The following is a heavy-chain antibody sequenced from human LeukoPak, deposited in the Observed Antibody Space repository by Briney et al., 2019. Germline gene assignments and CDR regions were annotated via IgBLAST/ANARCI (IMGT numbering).Heavy chain of an antibody. Sequence: GESLKISCKGSGYSFSSYWIGWVRQMPGKGLEWMGIIYPGDSDTRYSPSFQGQVAMSADKSINTAYLQRSSLKASDTAMYYCARLDSSGYYYFDYWGQGTLVTVSS. J-gene: IGHJ4*02. D-gene: IGHD3-22*01. V-gene: IGHV5-51*01. CDR1: GYSFSSYW. CDR2: IYPGDSDT. CDR3: ARLDSSGYYYFDY.